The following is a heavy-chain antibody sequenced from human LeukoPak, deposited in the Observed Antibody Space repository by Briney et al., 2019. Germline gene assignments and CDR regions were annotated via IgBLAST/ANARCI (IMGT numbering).Heavy chain of an antibody. D-gene: IGHD3-10*01. CDR3: ARDRYFGSGSYNYFDH. CDR1: GYTLTNYA. J-gene: IGHJ4*02. V-gene: IGHV1-3*01. CDR2: INGGNDNT. Sequence: ASVKVSCKASGYTLTNYAMHWVRQAPGQRLEWMGSINGGNDNTRYSQNFQGRVTITRDTSASTAYMELNSLRFEDTAIYYCARDRYFGSGSYNYFDHWGQGTLVTVSS.